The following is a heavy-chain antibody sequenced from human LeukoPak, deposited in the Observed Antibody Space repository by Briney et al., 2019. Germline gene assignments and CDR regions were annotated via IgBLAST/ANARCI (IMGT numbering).Heavy chain of an antibody. CDR1: GYSFTSYG. V-gene: IGHV1-18*01. Sequence: ASVKVSCKASGYSFTSYGISWVRQAPGQGLEWMGWISAYSSNTNSAQKVQGRVTVTTDTSASTAYMELRSLRSDDTAMYYCARDLDDFWSGYYTPPYYYYYGMDVWGQGTTVTVSS. J-gene: IGHJ6*02. CDR3: ARDLDDFWSGYYTPPYYYYYGMDV. D-gene: IGHD3-3*01. CDR2: ISAYSSNT.